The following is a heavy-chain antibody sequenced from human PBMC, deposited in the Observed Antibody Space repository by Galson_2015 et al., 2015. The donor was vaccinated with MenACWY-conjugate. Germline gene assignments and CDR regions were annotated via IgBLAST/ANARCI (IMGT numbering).Heavy chain of an antibody. J-gene: IGHJ1*01. D-gene: IGHD2-15*01. CDR3: ARDVGSTWHLEH. CDR2: ISYDGSNK. V-gene: IGHV3-30*04. Sequence: SLRLSCAASGFTFSTYAMHWVRQAPGKGLEWVAVISYDGSNKYYADSVKGRFTISRDDSKNTLYLQMNSLRGEDTAVYYCARDVGSTWHLEHWGQGTLVTVSS. CDR1: GFTFSTYA.